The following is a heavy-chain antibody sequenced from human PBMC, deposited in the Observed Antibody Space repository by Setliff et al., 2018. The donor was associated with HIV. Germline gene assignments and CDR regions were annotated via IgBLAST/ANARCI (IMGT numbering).Heavy chain of an antibody. V-gene: IGHV1-18*01. Sequence: GASVKVSCKASGYIFSTYGISWVRQAPGHGLEWMGWINTKNGYTKDVQRFQGRSTMTTDTSASTAFLELRSLRLDDSARSYCASDHHYSIGCFDYWGQGTLVTVSS. D-gene: IGHD6-19*01. CDR2: INTKNGYT. CDR1: GYIFSTYG. CDR3: ASDHHYSIGCFDY. J-gene: IGHJ4*02.